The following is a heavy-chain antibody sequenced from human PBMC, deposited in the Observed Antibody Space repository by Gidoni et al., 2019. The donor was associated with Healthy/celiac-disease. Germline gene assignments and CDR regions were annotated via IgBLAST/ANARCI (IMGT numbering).Heavy chain of an antibody. Sequence: QVQLVQSGAEVVQPGRSLRVSCEAAGCTFSSYGRHWVRQASGKGLEWVAVISYDGSNNYYADSVKGCFTISRDNYKNTLYLQMNSLSAEDTAVYSCAKDLGVRCGGDCGSVLDYWGQGTLVTVSS. J-gene: IGHJ4*02. CDR3: AKDLGVRCGGDCGSVLDY. V-gene: IGHV3-30*18. D-gene: IGHD2-21*02. CDR1: GCTFSSYG. CDR2: ISYDGSNN.